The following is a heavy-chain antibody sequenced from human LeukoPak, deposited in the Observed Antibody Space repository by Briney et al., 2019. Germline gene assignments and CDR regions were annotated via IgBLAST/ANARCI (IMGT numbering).Heavy chain of an antibody. CDR3: AKPGAPGGGWYFDY. Sequence: GGSLRLSCAASGFIFSSYAMSWVRQAPGKGLEWVSAISGSGGSTYYADSVKGRFTISRDNSKNTLYLQMNSLRAEDTAVYYCAKPGAPGGGWYFDYWGQGTLVTVSS. V-gene: IGHV3-23*01. CDR1: GFIFSSYA. CDR2: ISGSGGST. J-gene: IGHJ4*02. D-gene: IGHD6-19*01.